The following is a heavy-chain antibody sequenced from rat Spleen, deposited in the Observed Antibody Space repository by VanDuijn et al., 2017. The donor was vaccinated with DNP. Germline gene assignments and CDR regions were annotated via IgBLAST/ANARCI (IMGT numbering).Heavy chain of an antibody. V-gene: IGHV5-31*01. CDR1: GFTFSYYW. CDR3: ATSPGPNWFAY. Sequence: EVQLVESGGDLVQPGRSLKLSCVASGFTFSYYWMAWIRQVPGKGLEWIASITSGSVTTSYPDSVKGRFTISRDDAKDTLSLQMDSLRSEDTATYYCATSPGPNWFAYWGQGTLVTVSS. CDR2: ITSGSVTT. D-gene: IGHD1-4*01. J-gene: IGHJ3*01.